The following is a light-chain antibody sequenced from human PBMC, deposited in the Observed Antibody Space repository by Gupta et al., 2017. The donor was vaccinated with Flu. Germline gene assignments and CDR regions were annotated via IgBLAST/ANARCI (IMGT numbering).Light chain of an antibody. Sequence: ERATLSCRASQTLSGNYLAWFQQRPGQPPRLLIYDASRRAPGIPDRFSGSGSGTDFTLTISRLEPEDFAVFFCHHYGSPPWTVGQGTKVELK. CDR2: DAS. V-gene: IGKV3-20*01. J-gene: IGKJ1*01. CDR1: QTLSGNY. CDR3: HHYGSPPWT.